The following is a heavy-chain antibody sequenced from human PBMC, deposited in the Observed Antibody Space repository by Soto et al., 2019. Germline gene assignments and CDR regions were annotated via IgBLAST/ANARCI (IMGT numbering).Heavy chain of an antibody. Sequence: ASVKVSCKASGYTFTGYYMHWVRQAPGQGLEWMGWINPNSGGTNYAQKFQGWVTMTRDTSISTAYMELSRLRSDDTAVYYCAREAAGYYYYGMDVWGQGTTATVSS. D-gene: IGHD6-13*01. CDR2: INPNSGGT. CDR1: GYTFTGYY. J-gene: IGHJ6*02. CDR3: AREAAGYYYYGMDV. V-gene: IGHV1-2*04.